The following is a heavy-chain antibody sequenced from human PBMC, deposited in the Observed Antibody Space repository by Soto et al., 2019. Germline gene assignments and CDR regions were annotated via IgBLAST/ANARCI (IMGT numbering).Heavy chain of an antibody. CDR1: GFSFSDYT. D-gene: IGHD2-15*01. J-gene: IGHJ4*02. CDR2: ISRGSDYI. CDR3: AKGDCSGGRCYRGFDY. Sequence: EVHLVESGGGLVKPGGSLRLTCAGSGFSFSDYTMNWVRQAPGKGLEWVSSISRGSDYIFYADTVKGRFTISRDNARNSLYLQMSSLRAEDTAVYFCAKGDCSGGRCYRGFDYWGQGTLVTVSS. V-gene: IGHV3-21*01.